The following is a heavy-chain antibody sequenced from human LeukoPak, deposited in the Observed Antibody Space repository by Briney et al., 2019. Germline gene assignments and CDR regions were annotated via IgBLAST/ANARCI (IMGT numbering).Heavy chain of an antibody. CDR2: ISAYNGNT. CDR1: GYTFTSYG. CDR3: ARAQNEEYSSSWYDHYYYYYYMDV. D-gene: IGHD6-13*01. Sequence: GASVKVSCKACGYTFTSYGISWVRQAPGQGLEWMGWISAYNGNTNYAQKLQGRVTMTTDTSTGTAYMELRSLRSDDTAVYYCARAQNEEYSSSWYDHYYYYYYMDVWGKGTTVTISS. J-gene: IGHJ6*03. V-gene: IGHV1-18*01.